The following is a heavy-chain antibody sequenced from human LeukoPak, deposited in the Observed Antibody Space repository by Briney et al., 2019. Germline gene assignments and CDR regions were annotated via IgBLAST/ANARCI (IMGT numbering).Heavy chain of an antibody. CDR2: IIPIFGTA. CDR1: GGTFNNYA. J-gene: IGHJ4*02. CDR3: AREPDGSGKKGAQSSDY. D-gene: IGHD3-10*01. Sequence: SVKVSCKASGGTFNNYAISWVRQAPRQGLEWMGGIIPIFGTANYAQKFQDRVTITADESTTTAYMELISLRSEDTAVFYCAREPDGSGKKGAQSSDYWGQGTLVTVSS. V-gene: IGHV1-69*13.